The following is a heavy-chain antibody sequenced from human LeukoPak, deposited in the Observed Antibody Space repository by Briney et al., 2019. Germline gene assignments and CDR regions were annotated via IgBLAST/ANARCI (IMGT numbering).Heavy chain of an antibody. CDR1: GGSFSGYY. D-gene: IGHD3-10*01. J-gene: IGHJ4*02. Sequence: SETLSLTCAVFGGSFSGYYWSWIRQPPRKGHEWIGEIKHSGSTNYNPSLKSRVTISVDTSKNQFSLKLSSVTAADTAVYYWARVGNYSGSGSYYTSRYYFDYWGEGTLVTVSS. CDR2: IKHSGST. V-gene: IGHV4-34*01. CDR3: ARVGNYSGSGSYYTSRYYFDY.